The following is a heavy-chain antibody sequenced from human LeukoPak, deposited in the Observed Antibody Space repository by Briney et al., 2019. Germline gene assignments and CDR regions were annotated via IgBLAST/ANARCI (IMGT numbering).Heavy chain of an antibody. CDR1: GGSISSSSYY. D-gene: IGHD3-10*01. J-gene: IGHJ4*02. V-gene: IGHV4-39*01. CDR2: IYYSGST. Sequence: SETLSLTCTVSGGSISSSSYYWGWIRQPPGKGLEWIGSIYYSGSTYYNPSLKSRVTISVDTSKNQFSLKLSSVTAADTAVYYCARHKITMVRGVMESSPPYYFDYWGQGTLVTVSS. CDR3: ARHKITMVRGVMESSPPYYFDY.